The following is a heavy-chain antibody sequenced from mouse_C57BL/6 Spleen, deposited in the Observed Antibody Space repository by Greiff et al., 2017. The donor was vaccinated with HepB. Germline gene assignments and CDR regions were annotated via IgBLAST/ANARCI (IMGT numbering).Heavy chain of an antibody. CDR2: IYPGDGDT. Sequence: VQLQQSGPELVKPGASVKISCKASGYAFSSSWMNWVKQRPGKGLEWIGRIYPGDGDTNDNGKFKGKATLTADKSSSTAYMQLSSLTSEDSAVYFCARGGTGTDAMDYWGQGTSVTVSS. CDR1: GYAFSSSW. J-gene: IGHJ4*01. CDR3: ARGGTGTDAMDY. D-gene: IGHD4-1*01. V-gene: IGHV1-82*01.